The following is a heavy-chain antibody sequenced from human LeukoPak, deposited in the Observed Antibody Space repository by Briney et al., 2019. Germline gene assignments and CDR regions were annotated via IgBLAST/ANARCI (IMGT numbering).Heavy chain of an antibody. CDR1: GFRFSNYW. CDR3: ARDVGYY. CDR2: MNQDGSQK. D-gene: IGHD1-26*01. V-gene: IGHV3-7*03. Sequence: GGSLRLPCVVSGFRFSNYWMTWVRQAPGKVLEWVANMNQDGSQKYYVDSVRGRFTISRDNAKSSLYLQMNSVRAEDTAVYYCARDVGYYCGPGTLVTVSS. J-gene: IGHJ4*02.